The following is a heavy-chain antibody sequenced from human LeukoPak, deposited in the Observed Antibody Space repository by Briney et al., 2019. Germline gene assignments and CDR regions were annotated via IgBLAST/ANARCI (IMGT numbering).Heavy chain of an antibody. CDR2: IYYSGST. J-gene: IGHJ4*02. CDR3: AREVDATYFDY. D-gene: IGHD2-15*01. V-gene: IGHV4-31*03. CDR1: GGSISSGGHY. Sequence: SQTLSLTCTVSGGSISSGGHYWSWIRQHPGKGLEWIGYIYYSGSTYYNPSLKSRVTISVDTSKNQFSLKLSSVTAADTAVYYCAREVDATYFDYWGQGTLVTVSS.